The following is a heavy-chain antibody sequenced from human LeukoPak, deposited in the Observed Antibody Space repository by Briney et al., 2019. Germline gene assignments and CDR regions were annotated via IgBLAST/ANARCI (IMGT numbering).Heavy chain of an antibody. CDR1: GFTFSSYG. CDR3: AKAGYDYYYDSSGYITY. Sequence: TGGSLRLSCAASGFTFSSYGMHWVRQAPGKGLEWVAVISYDGSNKYYADSVKGRFTISRDNSKNTLYLQMNSLRAEDTAVYYCAKAGYDYYYDSSGYITYWGQGTLVTVSS. CDR2: ISYDGSNK. D-gene: IGHD3-22*01. J-gene: IGHJ4*02. V-gene: IGHV3-30*18.